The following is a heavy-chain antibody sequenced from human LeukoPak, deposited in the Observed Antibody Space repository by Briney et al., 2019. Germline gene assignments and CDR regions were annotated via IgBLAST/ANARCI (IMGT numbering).Heavy chain of an antibody. CDR3: ARVTDYDSSGYYRAWFDP. D-gene: IGHD3-22*01. J-gene: IGHJ5*02. CDR2: IYYSGST. V-gene: IGHV4-30-4*01. Sequence: SETLSLTCTVSGGSISSGDYYWSWIRQPPGKGLEWIGYIYYSGSTYYNPSLKSRVTISVDTSKNQFSLKLSSVTAADTAVYYCARVTDYDSSGYYRAWFDPWGQGTLVTVSS. CDR1: GGSISSGDYY.